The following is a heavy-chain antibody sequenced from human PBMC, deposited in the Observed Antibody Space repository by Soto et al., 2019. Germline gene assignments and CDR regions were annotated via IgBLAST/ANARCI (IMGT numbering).Heavy chain of an antibody. CDR1: GGTFSSYA. D-gene: IGHD6-6*01. CDR2: IIPIFGTA. Sequence: QVQLVQSGAEVKKPGSSVKVSCKASGGTFSSYAISWVRQAPGQGLEWMGGIIPIFGTANYAQKFQGRVTNTAEEYTSTAYMGLSSLRSEDTAVYYCARGGVRGSSSSLGHYYYGMDVWGQGTTVTVSS. V-gene: IGHV1-69*01. CDR3: ARGGVRGSSSSLGHYYYGMDV. J-gene: IGHJ6*02.